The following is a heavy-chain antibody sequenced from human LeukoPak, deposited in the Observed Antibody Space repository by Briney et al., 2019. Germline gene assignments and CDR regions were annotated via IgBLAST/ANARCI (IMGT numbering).Heavy chain of an antibody. V-gene: IGHV4-61*01. CDR3: ARGGYVWGSYRYPFDY. CDR1: GGSVSSGSYY. Sequence: PSETLSLTCTVSGGSVSSGSYYWSWIRQPPGKGLEWIGYIYYSGSTNYNPSLKSRVTISVDTSKNQFSLKLSSVTAADTAVYYCARGGYVWGSYRYPFDYWGQGTLVTVSS. D-gene: IGHD3-16*02. CDR2: IYYSGST. J-gene: IGHJ4*02.